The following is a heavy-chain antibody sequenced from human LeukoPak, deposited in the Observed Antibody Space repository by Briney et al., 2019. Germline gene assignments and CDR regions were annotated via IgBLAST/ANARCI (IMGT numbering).Heavy chain of an antibody. CDR2: ISAYNGNT. D-gene: IGHD2-15*01. CDR3: ARWYCSGGSCYYWFDP. Sequence: ASVKVSCKASGYTFTSYGISWVRQAPGQGLEWMVWISAYNGNTNYAQKLQGRVTMTTDTSTSTAYMELRSLRSDDTAVYYCARWYCSGGSCYYWFDPWGQGTLVTVSS. V-gene: IGHV1-18*01. J-gene: IGHJ5*02. CDR1: GYTFTSYG.